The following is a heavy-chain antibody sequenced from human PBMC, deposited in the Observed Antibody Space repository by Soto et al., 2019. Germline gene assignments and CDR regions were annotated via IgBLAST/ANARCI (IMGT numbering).Heavy chain of an antibody. CDR3: ARGTLYYDFWSGYSDY. J-gene: IGHJ4*02. D-gene: IGHD3-3*01. CDR1: GFTFSSYG. CDR2: ISYDGSNK. Sequence: GGSLRLSCAASGFTFSSYGMHWVRQAPGKGLEWVAVISYDGSNKYYADSVKGRFTISRDNSKNTLYLQMNSLRAEDTAVYYCARGTLYYDFWSGYSDYWGQGTLVTVSS. V-gene: IGHV3-30*03.